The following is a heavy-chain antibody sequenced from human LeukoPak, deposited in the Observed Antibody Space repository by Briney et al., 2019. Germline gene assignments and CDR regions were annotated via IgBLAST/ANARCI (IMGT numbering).Heavy chain of an antibody. Sequence: GGSLRLSCAASGFTFSSYGMHWVRQAPGKGLEWVSSISSSSSYIYYAGSVKGRFTISRDNAKNSLYLQMNSLRAEDTAVYYCARDAPDFWSGYGDYWGQGTLVTVSS. V-gene: IGHV3-21*01. CDR1: GFTFSSYG. CDR3: ARDAPDFWSGYGDY. CDR2: ISSSSSYI. J-gene: IGHJ4*02. D-gene: IGHD3-3*01.